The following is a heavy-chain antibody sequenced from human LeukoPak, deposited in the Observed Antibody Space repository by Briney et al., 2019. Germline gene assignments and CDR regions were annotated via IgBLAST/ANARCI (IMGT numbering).Heavy chain of an antibody. J-gene: IGHJ4*02. D-gene: IGHD1-7*01. CDR3: ARGHSYWNYEM. V-gene: IGHV4-61*02. CDR2: IYTSGST. CDR1: GGSISSGSYY. Sequence: SETLSLTCTVSGGSISSGSYYWSWIWQPAGKGLEWIGRIYTSGSTNYNPSLKSRVTISVDTSKNQFSLKLNSVTAADTAVYYCARGHSYWNYEMWGQGTLVTVSS.